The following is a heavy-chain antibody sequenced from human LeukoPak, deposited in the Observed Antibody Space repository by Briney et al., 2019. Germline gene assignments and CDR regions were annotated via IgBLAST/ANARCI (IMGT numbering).Heavy chain of an antibody. CDR2: VIPIFGTA. CDR3: ARSYGYGDSGY. V-gene: IGHV1-69*05. CDR1: GGTFSSYA. D-gene: IGHD4-17*01. J-gene: IGHJ4*02. Sequence: WASVKVSCKASGGTFSSYAISWVRQAPGQGLEWMGGVIPIFGTANYAQKFQGRVTITTDESTSTAYMELSSLRSEDTAVYYCARSYGYGDSGYWGQGTLVTVSS.